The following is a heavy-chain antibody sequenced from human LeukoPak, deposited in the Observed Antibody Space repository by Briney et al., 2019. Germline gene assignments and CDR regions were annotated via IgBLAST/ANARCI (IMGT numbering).Heavy chain of an antibody. J-gene: IGHJ3*02. CDR1: GYSISSGYY. CDR2: IYHSGST. V-gene: IGHV4-38-2*02. Sequence: PSETLSLTCTVSGYSISSGYYWGWIRQPPGKGLEWIGSIYHSGSTYYNPSLKSRVTISVDTSKNQFSLKLSSVTAADTAVYYCAREDQNAFDIWGQGTMVTVSS. CDR3: AREDQNAFDI. D-gene: IGHD2-2*01.